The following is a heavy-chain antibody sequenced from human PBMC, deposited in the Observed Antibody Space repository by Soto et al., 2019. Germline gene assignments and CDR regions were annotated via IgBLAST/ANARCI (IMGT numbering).Heavy chain of an antibody. CDR2: ISYDGSNK. CDR3: AKPQQLAPGGFDD. CDR1: GFTFSSYG. V-gene: IGHV3-30*18. J-gene: IGHJ4*02. Sequence: QVQLVESGGGVVQPGRSLRLSCAASGFTFSSYGMHWVRQAPGKGLEWVAVISYDGSNKYYADSVKGRFTISRDNSKNTMYLQMNSLRAEDTAVYYCAKPQQLAPGGFDDWGQGTLVTVSS. D-gene: IGHD6-6*01.